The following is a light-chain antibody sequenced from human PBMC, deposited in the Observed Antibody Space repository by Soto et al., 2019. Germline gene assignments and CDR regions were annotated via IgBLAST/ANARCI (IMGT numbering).Light chain of an antibody. J-gene: IGKJ1*01. CDR3: QQYTHWPVWS. CDR2: GPS. CDR1: QSISSN. V-gene: IGKV3-15*01. Sequence: EIVLTQSPATLSVSPGERATLSCRASQSISSNLAWYQQKPGQAPRLLIYGPSTRATGVPARFSGGGSGTEFTLTISSLQSEDFAMYYCQQYTHWPVWSFGQGTKVESK.